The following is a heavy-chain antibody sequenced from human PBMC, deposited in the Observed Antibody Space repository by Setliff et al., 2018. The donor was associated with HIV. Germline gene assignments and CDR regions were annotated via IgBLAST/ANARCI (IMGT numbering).Heavy chain of an antibody. CDR1: GGSISSYY. J-gene: IGHJ6*03. D-gene: IGHD6-13*01. V-gene: IGHV4-4*07. CDR3: ARVIAAAGFYYYYYMDV. CDR2: LYTSGST. Sequence: PSETLSLTCTVSGGSISSYYWSWIRQPAGKGLEWIGRLYTSGSTNYNPSLKSRVTMSVDTSKNQFSLKLSSVTAADTAVYYCARVIAAAGFYYYYYMDVWGKGTTGTSP.